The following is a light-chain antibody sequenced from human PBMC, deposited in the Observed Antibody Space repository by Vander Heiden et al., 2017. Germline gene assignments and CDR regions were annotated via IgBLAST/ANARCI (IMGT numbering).Light chain of an antibody. V-gene: IGLV1-47*01. CDR3: AAWDDSLSGL. J-gene: IGLJ3*02. CDR1: SSNIGSNY. CDR2: RDK. Sequence: QSVLTHPPSASGTPGQRVTISFSGSSSNIGSNYVYWYQQFPGMAPKLLIYRDKQRPSGVPDRFSGSKYGTSASLAISGLRSEDEADYYCAAWDDSLSGLFGGGTKLTVL.